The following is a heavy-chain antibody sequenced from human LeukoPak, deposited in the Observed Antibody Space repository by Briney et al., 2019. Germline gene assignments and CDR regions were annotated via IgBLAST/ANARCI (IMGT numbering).Heavy chain of an antibody. CDR3: YAPEVDY. CDR2: INPEGSRG. J-gene: IGHJ4*02. CDR1: EFNFSKYW. Sequence: GGSLRLSCAASEFNFSKYWMHWVRQAPRKGLVWVSRINPEGSRGTYADSVMGRFTISRDNAENTLYLQMNSLRGDDTAVYYCYAPEVDYWGQGTLVTVSS. V-gene: IGHV3-74*01. D-gene: IGHD4-17*01.